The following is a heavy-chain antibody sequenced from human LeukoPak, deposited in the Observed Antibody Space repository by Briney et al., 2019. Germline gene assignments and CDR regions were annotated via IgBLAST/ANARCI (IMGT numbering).Heavy chain of an antibody. Sequence: RSLRLSCAASGFTFDDYAMHWVRQAPGKGLEWVSGISWNSGSIGYADSVKGRFTISRDNAKNSLYLQMNSLRAEDTAFYYCAKDWSYDSSGADYWGQGTLVTVSS. CDR1: GFTFDDYA. V-gene: IGHV3-9*01. CDR3: AKDWSYDSSGADY. J-gene: IGHJ4*02. D-gene: IGHD3-22*01. CDR2: ISWNSGSI.